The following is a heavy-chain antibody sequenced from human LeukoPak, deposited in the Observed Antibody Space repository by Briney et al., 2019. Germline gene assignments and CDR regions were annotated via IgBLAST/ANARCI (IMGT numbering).Heavy chain of an antibody. V-gene: IGHV1-2*02. J-gene: IGHJ4*02. Sequence: ASVKVSCKASGYTFTGYYMHWVRQAPGQGLEWMGWINPISGGTNYAQKFQGRVTMTRDTSISTAYMELSRLGSDDTAVYYCARDSYIAAAGTCDYWGQGTLVTVSS. CDR3: ARDSYIAAAGTCDY. CDR1: GYTFTGYY. D-gene: IGHD6-13*01. CDR2: INPISGGT.